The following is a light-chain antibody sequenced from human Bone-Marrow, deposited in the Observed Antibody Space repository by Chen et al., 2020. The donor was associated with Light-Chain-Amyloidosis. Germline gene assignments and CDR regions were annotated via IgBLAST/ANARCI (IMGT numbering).Light chain of an antibody. V-gene: IGLV3-25*03. CDR2: RDT. J-gene: IGLJ2*01. CDR3: QSADSSGTYEVI. Sequence: SYELTQPHSVSVSPGPTARLTCSGDDLPTKYAYWYQQKPGQAPVLVIHRDTERPSGISERFSGSSSGTTATLTISGVQAEDEADYHCQSADSSGTYEVIFGGGTKLTVL. CDR1: DLPTKY.